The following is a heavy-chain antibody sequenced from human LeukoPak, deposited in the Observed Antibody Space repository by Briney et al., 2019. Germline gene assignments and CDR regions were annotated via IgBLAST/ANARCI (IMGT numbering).Heavy chain of an antibody. J-gene: IGHJ4*02. D-gene: IGHD6-13*01. CDR2: IYTGGDT. CDR3: ARDFGGSWATYYFDY. V-gene: IGHV3-53*01. CDR1: GFTVSSNY. Sequence: GGSLRLSCAASGFTVSSNYMSWVRQAPGRGLEWVSAIYTGGDTYYADSVKGRFTISRDNSNNTLHLQMNSLRAEDTAVYYCARDFGGSWATYYFDYWGQGTLVTVSS.